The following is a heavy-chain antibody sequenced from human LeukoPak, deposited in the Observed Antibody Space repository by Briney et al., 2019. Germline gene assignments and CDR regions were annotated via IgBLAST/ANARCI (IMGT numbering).Heavy chain of an antibody. CDR2: IGTAGEI. D-gene: IGHD3-10*01. V-gene: IGHV3-13*01. CDR1: GFTFSSYD. J-gene: IGHJ6*03. Sequence: GGPLRLSCAASGFTFSSYDMHWVRQATGKGLEWVSGIGTAGEIYYPGSVKGRFTISRENARNSLYLQMNSLRAGDTAVCYCARSGIKMVRGVIIKSPYHMDVWGKGTTVTVSS. CDR3: ARSGIKMVRGVIIKSPYHMDV.